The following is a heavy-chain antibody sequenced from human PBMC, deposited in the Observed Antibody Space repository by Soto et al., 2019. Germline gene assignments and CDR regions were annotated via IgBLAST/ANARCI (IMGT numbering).Heavy chain of an antibody. CDR1: GYTFTSYG. D-gene: IGHD2-2*01. J-gene: IGHJ5*02. Sequence: ASVKVSCKASGYTFTSYGISWVRQAPGQGLEWMGWISAYNGNTNYAQKLQGRVTMTTDTSTSTAYMELRSLRSDDTAVYYCARDGLGIVVVPAAVLNWFDPWGQGTLVTVSS. CDR3: ARDGLGIVVVPAAVLNWFDP. CDR2: ISAYNGNT. V-gene: IGHV1-18*01.